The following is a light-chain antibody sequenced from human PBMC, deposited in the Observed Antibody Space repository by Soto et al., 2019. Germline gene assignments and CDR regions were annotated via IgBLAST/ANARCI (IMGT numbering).Light chain of an antibody. J-gene: IGKJ5*01. V-gene: IGKV1-5*01. CDR2: DAS. CDR3: QQYNNWPPIT. Sequence: EIQMTQSPSTLSASVGDRVTITCRASQSISSWLAWYQQKPGKAPKLLIYDASSLESGVPSRFSGSGSGTEFTLTISSLQSEDFAVYYCQQYNNWPPITFGQGTRLEN. CDR1: QSISSW.